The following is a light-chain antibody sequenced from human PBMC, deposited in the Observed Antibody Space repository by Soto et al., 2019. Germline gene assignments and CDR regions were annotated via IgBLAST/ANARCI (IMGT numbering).Light chain of an antibody. CDR1: LSISSK. V-gene: IGKV3-15*01. Sequence: EIVLTQSPATLSVSPGERATLSCRASLSISSKLAWYQQKNGQPPRLLIYGASTRATGISARFSGSGSGTEFTLTISSLQSEDFAVYYCQQYDNWPPWTFGQGTRVEI. J-gene: IGKJ1*01. CDR2: GAS. CDR3: QQYDNWPPWT.